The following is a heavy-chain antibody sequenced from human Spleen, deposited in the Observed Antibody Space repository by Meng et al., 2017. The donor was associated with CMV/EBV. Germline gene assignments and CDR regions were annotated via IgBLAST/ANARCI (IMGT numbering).Heavy chain of an antibody. CDR1: GYTFTGYY. Sequence: ASGYTFTGYYMHWVRQAPGQGLEWMGWTNPNSGGTILAQKFQGRVTMTSDTSISTTYMELNRLRSDDTAVYYCARARYDSSGYLFDLWGQGSLVTVSS. D-gene: IGHD3-22*01. V-gene: IGHV1-2*02. J-gene: IGHJ4*02. CDR3: ARARYDSSGYLFDL. CDR2: TNPNSGGT.